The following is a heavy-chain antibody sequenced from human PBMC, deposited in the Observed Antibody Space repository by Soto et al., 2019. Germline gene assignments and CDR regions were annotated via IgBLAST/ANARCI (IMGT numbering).Heavy chain of an antibody. CDR3: LKDCGGYGMDV. Sequence: PGGSLRLSCSASGFAFSSYSMHWVRQAPGKGLEFVSAITTHGDTTYYADSMKGRFTLSRDNSKNTLYLQMSSLRPEDTAVYYCLKDCGGYGMDVWGQGTTVTVSS. D-gene: IGHD2-21*01. CDR1: GFAFSSYS. CDR2: ITTHGDTT. V-gene: IGHV3-64D*06. J-gene: IGHJ6*02.